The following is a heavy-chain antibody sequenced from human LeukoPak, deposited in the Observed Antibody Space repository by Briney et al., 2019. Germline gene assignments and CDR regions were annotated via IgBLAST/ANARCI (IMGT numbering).Heavy chain of an antibody. J-gene: IGHJ4*02. CDR1: GFTFDDYT. D-gene: IGHD6-19*01. CDR3: ARVSDISVAAYFDY. CDR2: INWNGGST. V-gene: IGHV3-20*04. Sequence: GGSLRLSCAASGFTFDDYTMHWVRQAPGKGLEWVSTINWNGGSTGYADSVKGRFTISRDNAKNSLYLQMNSLRAEDTALYYCARVSDISVAAYFDYWGQGTLVTVSS.